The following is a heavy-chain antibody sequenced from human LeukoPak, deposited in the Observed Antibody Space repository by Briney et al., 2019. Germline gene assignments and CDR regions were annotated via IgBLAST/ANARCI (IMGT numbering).Heavy chain of an antibody. Sequence: GGSLRLSCVGTGFTFRSHAMSWVRQAPEKGLEFVSGIYENGGTTYYADSVKGRFSISRDNSKNTLYLQMDSLRGEDTAVYYCAKDFRIGYSAHFDYWGQGALVTVSS. CDR1: GFTFRSHA. D-gene: IGHD2-21*01. CDR3: AKDFRIGYSAHFDY. J-gene: IGHJ4*02. CDR2: IYENGGTT. V-gene: IGHV3-23*01.